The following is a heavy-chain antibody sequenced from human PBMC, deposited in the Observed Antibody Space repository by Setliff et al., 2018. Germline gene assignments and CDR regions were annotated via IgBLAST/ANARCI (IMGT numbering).Heavy chain of an antibody. J-gene: IGHJ4*02. Sequence: SETLSLTCTVSGYSISRGNYYWSWIRQPPGKGLEWIGYIYHSGSTFYNPSLKSRVTISVDTSKNQFSLKMTSVTAADTALYYCAGTPARGTTWLSPFDYWGQGTLVTVSS. V-gene: IGHV4-30-4*08. CDR1: GYSISRGNYY. D-gene: IGHD1-7*01. CDR3: AGTPARGTTWLSPFDY. CDR2: IYHSGST.